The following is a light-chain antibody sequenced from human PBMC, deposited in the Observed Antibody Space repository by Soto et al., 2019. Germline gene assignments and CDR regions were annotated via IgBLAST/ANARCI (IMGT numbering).Light chain of an antibody. CDR1: QSVNAKD. V-gene: IGKV3-20*01. Sequence: EGVLTQSPGTLSLSPGERATLSCRSSQSVNAKDINWSQQKSGQPPRLLIYATSTRAAGIPDRFSGSGSGTHFTLTLSGLEPEDFAMYFCHHSGSSPTFGPGTRVEVK. CDR2: ATS. CDR3: HHSGSSPT. J-gene: IGKJ1*01.